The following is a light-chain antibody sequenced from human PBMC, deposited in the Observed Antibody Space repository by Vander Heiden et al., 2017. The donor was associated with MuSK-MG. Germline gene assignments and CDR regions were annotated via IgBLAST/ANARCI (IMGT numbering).Light chain of an antibody. CDR2: DVS. V-gene: IGLV2-14*03. CDR3: SSYTSGTNVV. Sequence: SALTQPASVSGSPGQSITISCTGTSSDVGGYNYVSWYQQHPGKAPKLLIHDVSNRLSGVSNRFSGSKSGKTASLAISGLQAEDEADYYCSSYTSGTNVVFGGGTKLTVL. CDR1: SSDVGGYNY. J-gene: IGLJ2*01.